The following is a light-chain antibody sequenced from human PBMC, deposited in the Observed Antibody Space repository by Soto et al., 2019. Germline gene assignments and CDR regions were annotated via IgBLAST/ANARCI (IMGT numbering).Light chain of an antibody. J-gene: IGLJ2*01. V-gene: IGLV1-44*01. CDR1: SSNIRSNT. CDR3: SAWDDSLSVVV. CDR2: TNN. Sequence: QSVLTQPPSASGTPGQRVNLSCSGGSSNIRSNTVNWYQQLPGSAPKLLIYTNNQRPSGVPDRFSGSKSGTSASLAISGLQSQDEADYDCSAWDDSLSVVVFGGGTKLTVL.